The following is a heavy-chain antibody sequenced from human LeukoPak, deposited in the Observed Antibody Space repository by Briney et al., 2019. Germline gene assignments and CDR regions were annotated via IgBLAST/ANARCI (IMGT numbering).Heavy chain of an antibody. D-gene: IGHD4-17*01. CDR3: ARDSGLTTVTPKYYFDY. CDR1: GGTFSSYA. CDR2: IIPIFGTA. V-gene: IGHV1-69*05. J-gene: IGHJ4*02. Sequence: SVTVSCTASGGTFSSYAISWVRQAPGQGLEWMGGIIPIFGTANYAQKFQGRVTMTRDTSTSTVYMELTSLRSEDTAVYYCARDSGLTTVTPKYYFDYWGQGTLVTVSS.